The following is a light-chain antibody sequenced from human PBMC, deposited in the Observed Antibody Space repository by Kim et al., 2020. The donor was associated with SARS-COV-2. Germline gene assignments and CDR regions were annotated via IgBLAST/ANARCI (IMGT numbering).Light chain of an antibody. Sequence: LVMTQTPLSLSVTPGQPASISCKSSQSLLHSDGKISLYWYLQKPGQPPQLLIYEVSKRFSGVPERFSGSGSGTDFTLKISRVEAQDVGLYYCMQGLQRLYSFGQGTKLEI. CDR1: QSLLHSDGKIS. CDR3: MQGLQRLYS. CDR2: EVS. J-gene: IGKJ2*03. V-gene: IGKV2D-29*01.